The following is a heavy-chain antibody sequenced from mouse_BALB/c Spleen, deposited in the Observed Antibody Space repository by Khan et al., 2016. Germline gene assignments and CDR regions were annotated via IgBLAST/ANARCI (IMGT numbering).Heavy chain of an antibody. CDR3: ARRGYFRYDGAMDY. D-gene: IGHD2-14*01. V-gene: IGHV5-12-2*01. Sequence: EVELVESGGGLVQSGGSLKLSCAASGFTFSSSTMSWVRQTPEKRLAWVAYINNGGDTTYSPATIQGRFTISRDNAKNTLYLQMSSLRSEDTARYYCARRGYFRYDGAMDYWGQGTSVTVAS. J-gene: IGHJ4*01. CDR1: GFTFSSST. CDR2: INNGGDTT.